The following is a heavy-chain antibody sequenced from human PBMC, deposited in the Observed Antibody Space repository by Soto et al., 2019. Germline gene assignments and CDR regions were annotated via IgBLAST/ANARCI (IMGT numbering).Heavy chain of an antibody. V-gene: IGHV6-1*01. Sequence: SQTLSLTCDISGDSVSLNSAGWNWIRQTPSRGLEWLGRTYYKSKWYYTYAASVKSRITVSPDTSKNQFSLQLTSVTPEDTAVYYCARGSWDDVSGHYYMDVWDKGTTVSVS. J-gene: IGHJ6*03. CDR2: TYYKSKWYY. CDR3: ARGSWDDVSGHYYMDV. D-gene: IGHD1-1*01. CDR1: GDSVSLNSAG.